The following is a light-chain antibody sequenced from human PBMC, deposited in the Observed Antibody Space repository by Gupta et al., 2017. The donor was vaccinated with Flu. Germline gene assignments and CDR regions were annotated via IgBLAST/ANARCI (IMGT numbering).Light chain of an antibody. V-gene: IGKV3-11*01. CDR2: ETS. Sequence: PATLSASPGDRVTLTCSASQSLSSWLAWYQQKPRQAPKLLIYETSNGATGVPSRFSVSGSGADFTLTISSLQPEDFAIYYCQQHYGHLWTFGQGTRVEIK. CDR1: QSLSSW. J-gene: IGKJ1*01. CDR3: QQHYGHLWT.